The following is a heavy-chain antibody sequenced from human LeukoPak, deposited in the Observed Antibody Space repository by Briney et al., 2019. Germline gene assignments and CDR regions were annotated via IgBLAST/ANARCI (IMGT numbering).Heavy chain of an antibody. D-gene: IGHD2-15*01. CDR2: INDRGDTT. V-gene: IGHV3-23*01. Sequence: GGSLRLSCAASGFTFSRYPMSWVRQAPGKGLEWGSTINDRGDTTYYADSVKGRFTISRDNSRSTQYLQMDSLRAEDTALYYCTKADATRGDYWGQGTLVTVSP. J-gene: IGHJ4*02. CDR3: TKADATRGDY. CDR1: GFTFSRYP.